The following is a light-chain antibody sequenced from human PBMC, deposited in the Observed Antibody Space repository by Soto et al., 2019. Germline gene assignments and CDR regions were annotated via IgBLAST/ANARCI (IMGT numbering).Light chain of an antibody. CDR1: QSISSW. J-gene: IGKJ1*01. CDR3: QQYNSYSWT. CDR2: DAS. V-gene: IGKV1-5*01. Sequence: DIQMNQSPSTLSASVGDRVTITCRASQSISSWLAWYQQKPGKAPKLLIYDASSLESGVPSRFSGSGSGTEFTLTISSLQPDDFATYYCQQYNSYSWTFGQGTKLDIK.